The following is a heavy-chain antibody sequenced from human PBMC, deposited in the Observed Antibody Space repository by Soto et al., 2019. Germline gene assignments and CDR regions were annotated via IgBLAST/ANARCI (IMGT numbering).Heavy chain of an antibody. V-gene: IGHV1-24*01. CDR1: GYTLTELS. J-gene: IGHJ3*02. Sequence: EASVKVSCKVSGYTLTELSMHWVRQAPGKGLEWMGGFDPEDGETIYAQKFQGRVTMTEDTSTDTAYMELSSLRSEDTAVHYCATVRIPHDAFDIWGQGTMVTVSS. CDR3: ATVRIPHDAFDI. CDR2: FDPEDGET. D-gene: IGHD2-15*01.